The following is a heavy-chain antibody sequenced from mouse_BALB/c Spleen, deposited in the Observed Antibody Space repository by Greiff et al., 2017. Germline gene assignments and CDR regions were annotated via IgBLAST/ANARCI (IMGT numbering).Heavy chain of an antibody. J-gene: IGHJ1*01. D-gene: IGHD1-1*01. CDR2: IWSGGST. CDR3: ARGTVVPYWYFDV. Sequence: VQLQQSGPGLVQPSQSLSITCTVSGFSLTSYGVHWVRQSPGKGLEWLGVIWSGGSTDYNAAFISRLSISKDNSKSQVFFKMNSLQANDTAIYYCARGTVVPYWYFDVWGAGTTVTVSS. CDR1: GFSLTSYG. V-gene: IGHV2-2*02.